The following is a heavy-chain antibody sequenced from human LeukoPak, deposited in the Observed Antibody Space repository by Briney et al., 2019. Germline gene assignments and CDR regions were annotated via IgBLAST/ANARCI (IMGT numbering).Heavy chain of an antibody. V-gene: IGHV1-18*01. J-gene: IGHJ6*03. Sequence: ASVKVSCKASGYSFTRNAIHWVRQAPGQRLEWMGWISAYNGNTNYAQKLQGRVTMTTDTSTSTAYMELRSLRSDDTAVYYCARDFDSSGRNYYYMDVWGKGTTVIVSS. CDR1: GYSFTRNA. CDR2: ISAYNGNT. CDR3: ARDFDSSGRNYYYMDV. D-gene: IGHD3-22*01.